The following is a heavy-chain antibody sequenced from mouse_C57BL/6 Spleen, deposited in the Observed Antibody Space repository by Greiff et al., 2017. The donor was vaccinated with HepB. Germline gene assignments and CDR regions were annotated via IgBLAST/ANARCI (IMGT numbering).Heavy chain of an antibody. Sequence: EVKLVESGGGLVKPGGSLKLSCAASGFTFSSYAMSWVRQTPEKRLEWVATISDGGSYTYYPDNVKGRFTISRDNAKNNLYLQMSHLKSEDTAMYYCAREGGYYYGRAWFAYWGQGTLVTVSA. CDR2: ISDGGSYT. V-gene: IGHV5-4*01. D-gene: IGHD1-1*01. CDR3: AREGGYYYGRAWFAY. CDR1: GFTFSSYA. J-gene: IGHJ3*01.